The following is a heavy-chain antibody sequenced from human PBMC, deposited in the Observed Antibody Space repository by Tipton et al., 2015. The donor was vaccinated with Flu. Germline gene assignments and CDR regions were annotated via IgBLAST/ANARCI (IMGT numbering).Heavy chain of an antibody. D-gene: IGHD2-15*01. J-gene: IGHJ3*02. Sequence: TLSLTCTVSGGSISSSSYYWGWIRQPPGKGLEWIGSIYYSGSTYYNPSLKSRVTISVDTSKNQFSLKLSSVTAADTAVYYCARGPCSGGNCYVKGAFDIWGQGTMVTVSS. CDR1: GGSISSSSYY. CDR2: IYYSGST. V-gene: IGHV4-39*07. CDR3: ARGPCSGGNCYVKGAFDI.